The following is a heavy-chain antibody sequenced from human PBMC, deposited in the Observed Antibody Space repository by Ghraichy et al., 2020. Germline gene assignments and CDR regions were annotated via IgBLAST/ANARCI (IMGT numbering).Heavy chain of an antibody. CDR1: GFTFSSYS. J-gene: IGHJ4*02. D-gene: IGHD2-21*01. Sequence: GGSLRLSCAASGFTFSSYSMNWVRQAPGKGLEWVSSISSSSSYIYYADSVKGRFTISRDNAKNSLYLQMNSLRAEDTAVYYCARDLTLLHFDYWGQGTLVTVSS. CDR2: ISSSSSYI. CDR3: ARDLTLLHFDY. V-gene: IGHV3-21*01.